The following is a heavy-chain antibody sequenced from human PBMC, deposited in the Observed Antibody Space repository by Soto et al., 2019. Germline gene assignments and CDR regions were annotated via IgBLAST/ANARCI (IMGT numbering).Heavy chain of an antibody. V-gene: IGHV1-69*01. CDR1: GGTFSSYA. D-gene: IGHD3-10*01. CDR2: IIPIFGTA. J-gene: IGHJ5*02. Sequence: QVQLVQSGAEVKKPGSSVKVSCKASGGTFSSYAISWVRQAPGQGLEWMGGIIPIFGTANYAQKFQGRVTLPADESTSTAYMELSSVRSEDTAVYYCARDRRTVRGESGFDPWGQGTLVTGSS. CDR3: ARDRRTVRGESGFDP.